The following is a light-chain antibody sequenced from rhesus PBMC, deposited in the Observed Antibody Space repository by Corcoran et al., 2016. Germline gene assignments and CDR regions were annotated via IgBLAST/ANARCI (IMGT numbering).Light chain of an antibody. V-gene: IGKV4-1*01. J-gene: IGKJ2*01. CDR3: QQYYSTPYS. CDR1: QSLLYSSNNKNY. Sequence: DIVMTQSPDSLAVSLGERVTINCKSSQSLLYSSNNKNYLAWYQQKPGQAPKLLIYWASIRESGVPNRFRGSGSGTDFTLPISGLQAEDVAVYYCQQYYSTPYSFGQGTKVEIK. CDR2: WAS.